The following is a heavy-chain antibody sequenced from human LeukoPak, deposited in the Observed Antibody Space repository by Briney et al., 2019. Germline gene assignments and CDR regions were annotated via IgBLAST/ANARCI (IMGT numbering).Heavy chain of an antibody. Sequence: GGSLRLSCAAPGLTLTLYGMSWVRQAPGKGLEWVSTISGSGSITHFADSVKGRFTISRDNSKNTLYLLMSSLRAEDTAVYYCAKRSKGSGSYYARWGQGSLVTVSS. V-gene: IGHV3-23*01. CDR3: AKRSKGSGSYYAR. J-gene: IGHJ4*02. CDR2: ISGSGSIT. CDR1: GLTLTLYG. D-gene: IGHD3-10*01.